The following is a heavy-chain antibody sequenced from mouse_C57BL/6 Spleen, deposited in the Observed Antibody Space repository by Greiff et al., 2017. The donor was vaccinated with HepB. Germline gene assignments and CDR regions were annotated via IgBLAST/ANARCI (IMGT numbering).Heavy chain of an antibody. Sequence: VQVVESGPGLVQPSQSLSITCTVSGFSLTSYGVHWVRQSPGKGLEWLGVIWSGGSTDYNAAFISRLSISKDNSKSQVFFKMNSLQADDTAIYYCARSRDYGSSPYYYAMDYWGQGTSVTVSS. D-gene: IGHD1-1*01. V-gene: IGHV2-2*01. CDR2: IWSGGST. CDR1: GFSLTSYG. J-gene: IGHJ4*01. CDR3: ARSRDYGSSPYYYAMDY.